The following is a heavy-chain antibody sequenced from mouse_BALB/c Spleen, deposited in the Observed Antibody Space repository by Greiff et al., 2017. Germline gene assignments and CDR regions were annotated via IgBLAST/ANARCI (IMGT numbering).Heavy chain of an antibody. V-gene: IGHV1S81*02. J-gene: IGHJ2*01. D-gene: IGHD4-1*01. CDR1: GYTFTSYY. Sequence: QVQLQQSGAELVKPGASVKLSCKASGYTFTSYYMSWVKQRPGQGLEWIGEINPSNGGTNFNEKFKSKATLTVDKSSSTAYMQLSSLTSEDSAVYYCTREAGTGFDYWGQGTTLTVSS. CDR3: TREAGTGFDY. CDR2: INPSNGGT.